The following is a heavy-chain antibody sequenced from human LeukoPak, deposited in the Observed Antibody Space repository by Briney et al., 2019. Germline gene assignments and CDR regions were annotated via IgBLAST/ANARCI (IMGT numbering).Heavy chain of an antibody. CDR1: GFDLSPYG. D-gene: IGHD4-23*01. J-gene: IGHJ5*02. Sequence: GGSLRLSCLASGFDLSPYGMNWVRQAPGRGLEWLSDINPRGDTIFYADSVKGRFIISRDNAKNSVYLQMNSLRVEDTAAYFCARDRWLFDPWGQGARVTVSS. V-gene: IGHV3-48*01. CDR2: INPRGDTI. CDR3: ARDRWLFDP.